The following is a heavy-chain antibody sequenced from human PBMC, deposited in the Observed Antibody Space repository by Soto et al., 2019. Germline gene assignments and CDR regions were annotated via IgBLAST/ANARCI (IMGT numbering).Heavy chain of an antibody. CDR2: ISAYNGNT. Sequence: ASVKVYCKASGYTFPSYGISWVRQAPGQGLEWMGWISAYNGNTKYAQKLQGRVTITRDTSASTAYMELSSLRSEDTAVYYCARAVAVPDDFDYWGQGTLVTVSS. CDR1: GYTFPSYG. CDR3: ARAVAVPDDFDY. V-gene: IGHV1-18*01. D-gene: IGHD6-19*01. J-gene: IGHJ4*02.